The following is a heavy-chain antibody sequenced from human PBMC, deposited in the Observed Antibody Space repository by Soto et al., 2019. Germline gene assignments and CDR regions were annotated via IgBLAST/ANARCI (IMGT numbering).Heavy chain of an antibody. V-gene: IGHV1-69*13. CDR2: IIPIFGTT. J-gene: IGHJ6*02. CDR3: GSVGYCSSTNCLFYYYHYGMDV. D-gene: IGHD2-2*03. CDR1: GGTFSSHA. Sequence: GASVKVSCKASGGTFSSHAISWVRQAPGRGLEWMGGIIPIFGTTNYAQNFRARVTITADEPTSTAYMELSSLTSEDTAVYYCGSVGYCSSTNCLFYYYHYGMDVWGQGTTVTVSS.